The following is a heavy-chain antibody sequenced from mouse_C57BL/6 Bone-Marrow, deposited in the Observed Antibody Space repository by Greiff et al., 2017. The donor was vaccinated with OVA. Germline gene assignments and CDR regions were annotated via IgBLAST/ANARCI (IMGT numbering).Heavy chain of an antibody. J-gene: IGHJ2*01. Sequence: EVQLVESGGGLVKPGGSLKLSCAASGFTFSSYAMSWVRQTPEKRLEWVATISDGGSYTYYPDNVKGRFTISRDNAKNNLYLQMSHLKSEDTAMYHCARDYSNYVGYFDYWGQGTTLTVSS. CDR3: ARDYSNYVGYFDY. D-gene: IGHD2-5*01. V-gene: IGHV5-4*01. CDR2: ISDGGSYT. CDR1: GFTFSSYA.